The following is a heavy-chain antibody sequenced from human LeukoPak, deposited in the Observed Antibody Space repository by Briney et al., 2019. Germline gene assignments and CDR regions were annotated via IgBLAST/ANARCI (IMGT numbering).Heavy chain of an antibody. J-gene: IGHJ4*02. Sequence: PSETLSLTCAVYGGPFSGYYWSWIRQPPGKGLEWIGEINHSRITTYNPSLKSRVTISIDTSKNQFSLKLSSVTAADTAVYYCARYSGSYFDYWGQGTLVTVSS. CDR3: ARYSGSYFDY. CDR2: INHSRIT. CDR1: GGPFSGYY. D-gene: IGHD1-26*01. V-gene: IGHV4-34*01.